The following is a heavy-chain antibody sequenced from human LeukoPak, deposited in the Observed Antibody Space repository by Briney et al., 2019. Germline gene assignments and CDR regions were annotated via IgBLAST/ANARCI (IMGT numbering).Heavy chain of an antibody. Sequence: PSETLSFTCTVSGGSISSYYWSWIHQPPGKGLEWIGEINHSGSTNYNPSLKSRVTISVDTSKNQFSLKLSSVTAADTAVYYCARPTTRIAALYFDYWGQGTLVTVSS. CDR1: GGSISSYY. CDR3: ARPTTRIAALYFDY. V-gene: IGHV4-34*01. D-gene: IGHD6-13*01. CDR2: INHSGST. J-gene: IGHJ4*02.